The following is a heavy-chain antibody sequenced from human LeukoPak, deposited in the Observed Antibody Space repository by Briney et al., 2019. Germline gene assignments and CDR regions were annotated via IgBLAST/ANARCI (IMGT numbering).Heavy chain of an antibody. J-gene: IGHJ4*02. Sequence: ASVKVSCKASGGTFSSYAISWVRQAPGQGLEWMGGIIPIFGTANYAQKFQGRVTITADESTSTAYMELSSLRSEDTAVYYCARWYSGYDYPYIPAGHDYWGQGTLVTVSS. D-gene: IGHD5-12*01. V-gene: IGHV1-69*13. CDR2: IIPIFGTA. CDR3: ARWYSGYDYPYIPAGHDY. CDR1: GGTFSSYA.